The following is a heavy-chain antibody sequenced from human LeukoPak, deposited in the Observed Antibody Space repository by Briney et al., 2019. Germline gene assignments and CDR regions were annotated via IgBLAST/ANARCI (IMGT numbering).Heavy chain of an antibody. D-gene: IGHD2-21*01. J-gene: IGHJ4*02. Sequence: GGSLRLSCAASGFTFSSYGMHWVRQAPGKGLEWLAVIWYDGSNKYYADSVKGRFTISRDNSKNTLYLQMNSLRAEDTAVYYCAKDEYHGGEKFDYWGQGTLVTFSS. V-gene: IGHV3-33*06. CDR3: AKDEYHGGEKFDY. CDR1: GFTFSSYG. CDR2: IWYDGSNK.